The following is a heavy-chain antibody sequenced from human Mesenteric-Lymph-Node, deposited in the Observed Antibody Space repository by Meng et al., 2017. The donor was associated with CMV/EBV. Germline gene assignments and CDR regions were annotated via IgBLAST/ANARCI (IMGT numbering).Heavy chain of an antibody. D-gene: IGHD6-13*01. CDR2: INPNSGGT. V-gene: IGHV1-2*02. CDR3: SSSLPGYSSSPDY. J-gene: IGHJ4*02. CDR1: GYTFTSYG. Sequence: ASVKVSCKASGYTFTSYGISWVRQAPGQGLEWMGWINPNSGGTNYAQKFQGRVTMTRDTSISTAYMELSRLRSDDTAVYYCSSSLPGYSSSPDYWGQGTLVTVSS.